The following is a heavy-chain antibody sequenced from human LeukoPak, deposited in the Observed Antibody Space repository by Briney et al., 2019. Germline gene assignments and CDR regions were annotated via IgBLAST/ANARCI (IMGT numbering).Heavy chain of an antibody. CDR3: ARSVVPAAIRFDP. Sequence: PSETLPLTWTVSGGSISSGDYYWRWIRQPPGKGLEWIGYIYYSGSTYYNPSLKSRVTISVDTSKNQFSLKLSSVTAADTAVYYCARSVVPAAIRFDPWGQGTLVTVSS. V-gene: IGHV4-30-4*01. J-gene: IGHJ5*02. CDR1: GGSISSGDYY. CDR2: IYYSGST. D-gene: IGHD2-2*02.